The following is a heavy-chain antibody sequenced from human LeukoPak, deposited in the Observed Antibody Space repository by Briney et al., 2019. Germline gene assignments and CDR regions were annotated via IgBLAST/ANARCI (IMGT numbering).Heavy chain of an antibody. CDR3: ARVGSYYDMDV. Sequence: GGSLRLSCAASGFTFSSSWMHWVRQTAGKGLVWVSRISPDGRTTTYADSVEGRFTVSRDNFQNTLYLQMNSLRAEDTAVYYCARVGSYYDMDVWGQGATVTVSS. J-gene: IGHJ6*02. D-gene: IGHD3-10*01. CDR2: ISPDGRTT. CDR1: GFTFSSSW. V-gene: IGHV3-74*01.